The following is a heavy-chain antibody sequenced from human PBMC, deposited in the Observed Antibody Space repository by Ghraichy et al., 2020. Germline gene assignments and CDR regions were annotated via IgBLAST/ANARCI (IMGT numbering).Heavy chain of an antibody. D-gene: IGHD3-22*01. V-gene: IGHV4-59*01. CDR2: IYYSGST. J-gene: IGHJ4*02. CDR3: ARGSGYYYW. CDR1: GGSISGYY. Sequence: ETLSLTCTISGGSISGYYWSWVRQPPGKGLEWIGYIYYSGSTNYSPSLKSRVTISVDTSKNQFSLKLSSVTAADTAVYYCARGSGYYYWWGQGTLVTVSS.